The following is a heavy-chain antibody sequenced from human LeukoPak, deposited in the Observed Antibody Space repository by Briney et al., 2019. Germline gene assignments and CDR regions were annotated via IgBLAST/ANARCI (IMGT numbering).Heavy chain of an antibody. J-gene: IGHJ2*01. D-gene: IGHD4-17*01. CDR3: ARPILRDYGDYYPWYFNL. CDR2: ISAYNGNT. Sequence: AALVKVSCKASGYTFTSYGISWVRQAPGQGLEWMGWISAYNGNTNYAQKLQGRVTMTTDTSTSTAYMELRSLRSDDTAVYYCARPILRDYGDYYPWYFNLWGRGTLVTVSS. V-gene: IGHV1-18*01. CDR1: GYTFTSYG.